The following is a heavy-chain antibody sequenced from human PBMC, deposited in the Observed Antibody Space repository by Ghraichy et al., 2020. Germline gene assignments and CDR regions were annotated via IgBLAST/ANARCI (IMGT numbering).Heavy chain of an antibody. CDR3: ARLSEWELRNHYYYGMDV. J-gene: IGHJ6*02. V-gene: IGHV1-2*02. CDR2: INPNSGGT. CDR1: GYTFTGYY. D-gene: IGHD1-26*01. Sequence: ASVKVSCKASGYTFTGYYMHWVRQAPGQGLEWMGWINPNSGGTNYAQKFQGRVTMTRDTSISTAYMELSRLRSDDTAVYYCARLSEWELRNHYYYGMDVWGQGTTVTVSS.